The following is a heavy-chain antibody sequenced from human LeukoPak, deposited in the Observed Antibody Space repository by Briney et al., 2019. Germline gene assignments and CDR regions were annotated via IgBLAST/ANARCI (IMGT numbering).Heavy chain of an antibody. Sequence: GGSLRLSCAASGFTFSGHSMTWVRQAPGKGLEWVANINLDGSERFYVDFVKGRFTISRDNADNSMYLQMNSLRAEDTAVYYCASGYDSSGYFDWGQGTLVTVSS. CDR3: ASGYDSSGYFD. CDR2: INLDGSER. V-gene: IGHV3-7*01. CDR1: GFTFSGHS. D-gene: IGHD3-22*01. J-gene: IGHJ4*02.